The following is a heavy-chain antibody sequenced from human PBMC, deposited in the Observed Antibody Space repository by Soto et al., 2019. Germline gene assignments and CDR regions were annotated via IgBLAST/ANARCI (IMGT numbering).Heavy chain of an antibody. Sequence: QVQLVESGGGVVQPGRSLRLSCAASGFTFSSYGMHWVRQAPGKGLEWVALIWSDGSNKYYADSVKGRFTISRDNSKNTLYLQMNRLRAEDTAVYYGARPASIGDYWGVDYWGQGTLVTVSS. CDR1: GFTFSSYG. CDR2: IWSDGSNK. J-gene: IGHJ4*02. CDR3: ARPASIGDYWGVDY. D-gene: IGHD3-22*01. V-gene: IGHV3-33*01.